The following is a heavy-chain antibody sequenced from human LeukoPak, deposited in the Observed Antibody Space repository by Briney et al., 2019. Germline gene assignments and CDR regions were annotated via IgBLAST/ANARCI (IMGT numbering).Heavy chain of an antibody. CDR2: INPNSGGR. Sequence: GASVKLSCNASGYTFSGYYMHWGRQAPGQGLEWMGWINPNSGGRNYSQKFQGRVTMTRDTTISPSYMEPRMLRTDDTGGEYCARTTQGYYYGSGSEGAFDYWGQGTLLTVSS. CDR1: GYTFSGYY. V-gene: IGHV1-2*02. J-gene: IGHJ4*02. CDR3: ARTTQGYYYGSGSEGAFDY. D-gene: IGHD3-10*01.